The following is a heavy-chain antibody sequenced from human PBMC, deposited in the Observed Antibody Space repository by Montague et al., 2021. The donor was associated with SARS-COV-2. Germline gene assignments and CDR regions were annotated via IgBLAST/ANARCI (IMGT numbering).Heavy chain of an antibody. Sequence: SETLSLTCVVSGGSIISINWWSWVRQPPGKGLEWIGEIYHSGSTNYNPSLKSRVTISVDTSKNQFSLKLSSVTAADTAVYYCARVRAVPAAMRIFSLGRSYYGMDVWGQGTTVTVSS. CDR2: IYHSGST. V-gene: IGHV4-4*02. CDR1: GGSIISINW. CDR3: ARVRAVPAAMRIFSLGRSYYGMDV. J-gene: IGHJ6*02. D-gene: IGHD2-2*01.